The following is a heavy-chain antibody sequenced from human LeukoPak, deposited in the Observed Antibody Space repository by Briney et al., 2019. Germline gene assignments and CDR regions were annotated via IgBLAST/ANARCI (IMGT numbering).Heavy chain of an antibody. CDR3: ARGYYDFWSGYYTYYFDY. D-gene: IGHD3-3*01. CDR1: GFTFSSYS. Sequence: GGSLRLSCAASGFTFSSYSMNWVRQAPGKGLQWVSSISSSSSYIYYADSVKGRFTISRDNAKNSLYLQMNSLRAEDTAVYYCARGYYDFWSGYYTYYFDYWGQGTLATVSS. J-gene: IGHJ4*02. CDR2: ISSSSSYI. V-gene: IGHV3-21*01.